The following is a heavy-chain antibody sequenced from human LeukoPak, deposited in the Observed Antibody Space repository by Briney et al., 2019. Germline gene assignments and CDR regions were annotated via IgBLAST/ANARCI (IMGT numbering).Heavy chain of an antibody. J-gene: IGHJ4*02. Sequence: ASVKVSCKASGYTFTSYYMHWVRQAPGQGLEWMGIINPSGGSTSYAQKFQGRVTMTRDTSTSTVYMELSSLRSEDTAVYYCARDYPFEEPDIVVVPAATYVLDYWGQGTLVTVSS. D-gene: IGHD2-2*01. CDR3: ARDYPFEEPDIVVVPAATYVLDY. V-gene: IGHV1-46*03. CDR1: GYTFTSYY. CDR2: INPSGGST.